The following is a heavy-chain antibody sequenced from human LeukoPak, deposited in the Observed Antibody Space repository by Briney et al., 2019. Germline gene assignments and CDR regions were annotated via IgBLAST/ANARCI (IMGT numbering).Heavy chain of an antibody. V-gene: IGHV4-59*08. CDR3: ARFRLSSSWFAGYYFDY. Sequence: SETLSLTCTVSGGSISSYYWSWIRQPPGKGLEWIGYIYYSGSTNYNPSLKSRVTISVDTSKNQFSLKLSSVTAADTAVYYCARFRLSSSWFAGYYFDYWGQGTLVTVSS. D-gene: IGHD6-13*01. CDR2: IYYSGST. CDR1: GGSISSYY. J-gene: IGHJ4*02.